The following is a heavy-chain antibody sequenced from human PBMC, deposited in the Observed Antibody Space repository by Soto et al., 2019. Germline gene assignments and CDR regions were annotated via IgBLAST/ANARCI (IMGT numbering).Heavy chain of an antibody. CDR1: GCTFSRDA. CDR2: IIAGNGKT. J-gene: IGHJ4*02. CDR3: AREGIDY. V-gene: IGHV1-3*01. Sequence: ASVKGSCKASGCTFSRDAIHWVRQAPGQRLEWMGWIIAGNGKTKYSQKFQGRVTITRGTSASTAYMELSSLRSEDTAVYYCAREGIDYWGQGTLVTVSS.